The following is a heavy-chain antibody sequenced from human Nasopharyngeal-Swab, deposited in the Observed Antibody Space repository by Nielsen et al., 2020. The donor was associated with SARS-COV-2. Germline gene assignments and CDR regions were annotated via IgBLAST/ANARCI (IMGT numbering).Heavy chain of an antibody. D-gene: IGHD2-2*01. Sequence: VCQAPGKGLGCVAVISYDGSNKYYADSVKGRFTISRDNSKNTLYLQMNSLRAEDTAVYYCARSGDYCSSTSCYLSDAFDIWGQGTMVTVSS. V-gene: IGHV3-30-3*01. J-gene: IGHJ3*02. CDR2: ISYDGSNK. CDR3: ARSGDYCSSTSCYLSDAFDI.